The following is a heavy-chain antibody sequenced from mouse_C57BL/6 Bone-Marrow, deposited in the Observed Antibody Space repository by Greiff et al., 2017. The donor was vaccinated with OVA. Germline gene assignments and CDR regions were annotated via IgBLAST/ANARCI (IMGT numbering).Heavy chain of an antibody. CDR2: IDPSDSYT. J-gene: IGHJ3*01. CDR3: ASWDGAWFAY. V-gene: IGHV1-69*01. Sequence: QVQLQQPGAELVMPGASVKLSCKASGYTFTSYWMHWVKQRPGQGLEWIGEIDPSDSYTNYNQKFKGKSKLTVDKSSSTAYMQLSSLTSEVSAVYYCASWDGAWFAYWGQGTLVTVSA. D-gene: IGHD4-1*01. CDR1: GYTFTSYW.